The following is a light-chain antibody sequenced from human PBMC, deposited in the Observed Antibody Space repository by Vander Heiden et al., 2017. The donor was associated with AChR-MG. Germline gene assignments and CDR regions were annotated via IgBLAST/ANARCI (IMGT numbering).Light chain of an antibody. CDR1: QTVDTN. V-gene: IGKV3-15*01. J-gene: IGKJ5*01. Sequence: EIVMTQSPATLSVSPGEGATLSCRASQTVDTNLAWYQQKPGQAPRLLIYDASTRATGIPARFSGSGSGTEFTLTISSLQSEDFAVYYCQEYNNWPPITFRQGTRLEI. CDR3: QEYNNWPPIT. CDR2: DAS.